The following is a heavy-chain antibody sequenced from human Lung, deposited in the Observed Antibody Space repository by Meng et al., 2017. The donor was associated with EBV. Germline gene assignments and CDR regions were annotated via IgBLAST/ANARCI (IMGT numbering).Heavy chain of an antibody. CDR2: MYHSGTT. J-gene: IGHJ4*02. V-gene: IGHV4/OR15-8*01. CDR1: GGTTSSSYW. D-gene: IGHD5-24*01. Sequence: LQASAPGLGNPSPTLALPCVLCGGTTSSSYWWNWVSQSPGKGLEWIGEMYHSGTTNYNPALKSRGTISMGKSNNQLSLKLNSVTAADTAVYYCATQESRDGHNPYWGQGTLVTVSS. CDR3: ATQESRDGHNPY.